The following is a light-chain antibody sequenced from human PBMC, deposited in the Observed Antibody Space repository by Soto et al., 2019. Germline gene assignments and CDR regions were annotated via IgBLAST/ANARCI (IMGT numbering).Light chain of an antibody. CDR2: DAS. CDR3: QQRSNWLT. CDR1: QSVSSY. J-gene: IGKJ4*01. Sequence: EIVLTQSPATLSLSPGERAPLSCRASQSVSSYLAWYQQKPGQAPRLLIYDASNRATGIPARFSGSGSGTDFTLTISSLEPEDFAVYYCQQRSNWLTFGGGTKVDIK. V-gene: IGKV3-11*01.